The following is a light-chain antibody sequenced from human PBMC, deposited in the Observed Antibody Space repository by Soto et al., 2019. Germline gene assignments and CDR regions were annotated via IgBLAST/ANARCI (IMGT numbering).Light chain of an antibody. Sequence: DIHLAQSPSSLSASVGDRITITCQASHSNTTFLNWYQQKPGNAPKLLIYAASNLQTGVPSRFSGSGSGTDFTFTISSLQREDIATYYCQQDFFFLGTFGRGTQLE. CDR3: QQDFFFLGT. CDR2: AAS. V-gene: IGKV1-33*01. CDR1: HSNTTF. J-gene: IGKJ4*02.